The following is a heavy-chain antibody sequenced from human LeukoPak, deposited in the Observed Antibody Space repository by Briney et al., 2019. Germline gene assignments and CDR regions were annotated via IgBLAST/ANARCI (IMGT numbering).Heavy chain of an antibody. J-gene: IGHJ4*02. CDR3: ARDSSGGRPLFDY. V-gene: IGHV4-38-2*02. CDR1: GFTFSDYY. D-gene: IGHD6-19*01. CDR2: IYYSGST. Sequence: GSLRLSCAASGFTFSDYYMSWIRQPPGKGLEWIGSIYYSGSTYYNPSLKSRVTISVDTSKNQFSLKLSSVTAADTAVYYCARDSSGGRPLFDYWGQGTLVTVSS.